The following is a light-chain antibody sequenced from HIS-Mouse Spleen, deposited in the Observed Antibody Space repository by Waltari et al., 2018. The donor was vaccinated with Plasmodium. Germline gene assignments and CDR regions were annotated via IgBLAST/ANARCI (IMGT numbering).Light chain of an antibody. J-gene: IGLJ3*02. Sequence: SYELTQPPSVSVSPGQTARITCSGDALPKKYAYWYQQKSGQAPVLVINEDSKRPSGIPERFSGSSSGTMATLTSSGAQLEDEADYYCYSTDSSGNHRVFGGGTKLTVL. CDR3: YSTDSSGNHRV. CDR2: EDS. V-gene: IGLV3-10*01. CDR1: ALPKKY.